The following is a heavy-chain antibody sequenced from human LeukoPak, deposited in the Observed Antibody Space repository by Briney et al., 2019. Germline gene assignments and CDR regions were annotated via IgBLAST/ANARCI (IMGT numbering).Heavy chain of an antibody. Sequence: GASVKVSCKASGYTFTGYYMQWVRQAPGQRLEWMGWINPNSGGTNYAQKFQGRVTMTRDTSISTAYMELSRLRSDDTAVYYCARDRKPTYYYDSSGYYLLDYWGQGTLVTVSS. D-gene: IGHD3-22*01. CDR2: INPNSGGT. CDR1: GYTFTGYY. CDR3: ARDRKPTYYYDSSGYYLLDY. J-gene: IGHJ4*02. V-gene: IGHV1-2*02.